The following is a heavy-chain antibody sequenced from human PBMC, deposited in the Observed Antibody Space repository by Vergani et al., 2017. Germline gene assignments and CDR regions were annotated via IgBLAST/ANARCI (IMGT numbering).Heavy chain of an antibody. J-gene: IGHJ6*02. D-gene: IGHD4-17*01. Sequence: VQLVESGGGLVKPGGSLRLSCAASGFTFSSYSMNWVRQAPGKGLEWVSSISSSSSYIYYADSVKGRFTISRDNAKNSLYLQMNSLRAEDTAVYYCARDVGYGDYLGYRGYYYGMDVWGQGP. CDR3: ARDVGYGDYLGYRGYYYGMDV. CDR2: ISSSSSYI. V-gene: IGHV3-21*01. CDR1: GFTFSSYS.